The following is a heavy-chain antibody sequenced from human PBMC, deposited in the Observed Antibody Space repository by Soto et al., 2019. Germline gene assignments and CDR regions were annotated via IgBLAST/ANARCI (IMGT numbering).Heavy chain of an antibody. CDR1: GFTFSSYG. J-gene: IGHJ4*02. CDR2: ISYDGSNK. D-gene: IGHD6-6*01. Sequence: GGSLRLSCAASGFTFSSYGMHWVRQAPGKGLEWVAVISYDGSNKYYADSVKGRFTISRDNSKNTLYLQMNSLRAEDTAVYYSAILHQTRSSSDIFDYWGQGTLVTVSS. CDR3: AILHQTRSSSDIFDY. V-gene: IGHV3-30*03.